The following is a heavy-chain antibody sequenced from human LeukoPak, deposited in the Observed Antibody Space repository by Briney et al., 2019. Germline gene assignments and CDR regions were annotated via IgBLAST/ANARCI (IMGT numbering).Heavy chain of an antibody. J-gene: IGHJ6*03. CDR3: ARVRTPASSSSYYYMDV. D-gene: IGHD6-6*01. Sequence: GGSLRLSCAASGFSFGSDWMTWVRQAPGRGLDWVGNIKEDGSEKYYVDSVKGRFTISRDNAKNSLYLQMNSLRAEDTAVYYCARVRTPASSSSYYYMDVWGKGTTVTVSS. V-gene: IGHV3-7*01. CDR2: IKEDGSEK. CDR1: GFSFGSDW.